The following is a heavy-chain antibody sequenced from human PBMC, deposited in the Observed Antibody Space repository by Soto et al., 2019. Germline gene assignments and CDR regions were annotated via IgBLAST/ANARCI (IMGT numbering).Heavy chain of an antibody. CDR3: ARQRTTVVTQAYFDY. J-gene: IGHJ4*02. V-gene: IGHV4-39*01. D-gene: IGHD2-21*02. Sequence: SLTCIVSGESISSSSYYWGWIRQPPGKGLEWIGSIYHSGRTYYNPSLKSRVSISIDTSKNQFSLKLSSVTAADTALYYCARQRTTVVTQAYFDYWGQGALVTVSS. CDR2: IYHSGRT. CDR1: GESISSSSYY.